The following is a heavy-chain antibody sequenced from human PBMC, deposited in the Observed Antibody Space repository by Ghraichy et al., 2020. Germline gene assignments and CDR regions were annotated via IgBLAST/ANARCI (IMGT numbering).Heavy chain of an antibody. CDR2: IYPGGSDA. CDR3: ARRGDGTNVDY. J-gene: IGHJ4*02. CDR1: GYTFPIYW. V-gene: IGHV5-51*01. Sequence: GESLNISCKGSGYTFPIYWIGWVRQMPGRGLEWMGIIYPGGSDARYSPSFQGQVTISVDKSINTAYLQWSSLKASDTAMYYCARRGDGTNVDYWGQGTLVTVSS. D-gene: IGHD5-24*01.